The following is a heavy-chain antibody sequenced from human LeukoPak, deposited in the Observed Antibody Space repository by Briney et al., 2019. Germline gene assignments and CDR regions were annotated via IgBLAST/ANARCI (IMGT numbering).Heavy chain of an antibody. CDR2: IYSGGST. V-gene: IGHV3-53*05. D-gene: IGHD4-11*01. CDR3: AKAPWDDYSDLGYYFDY. Sequence: GGSLRLSCAASGFTVSSNYMSWVRQAPGKGLEWVSVIYSGGSTYYADSVKGRFTISRDNAKNSLYLQMNSLRAEDMALYYCAKAPWDDYSDLGYYFDYWGQGTLVTVSS. J-gene: IGHJ4*02. CDR1: GFTVSSNY.